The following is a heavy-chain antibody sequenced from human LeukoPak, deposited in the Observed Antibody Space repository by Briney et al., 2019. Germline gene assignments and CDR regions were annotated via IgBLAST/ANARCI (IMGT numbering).Heavy chain of an antibody. J-gene: IGHJ4*02. D-gene: IGHD6-19*01. CDR2: VISKGYNYAP. V-gene: IGHV3-73*01. CDR1: GFTFSGSG. Sequence: WGSLKLSCAAPGFTFSGSGMHWVRPASGKGLEWLGRVISKGYNYAPAYRASVTNNFIISRDDSKSTAYLQMSSVKSEDTAVYYCATLGESSGWYPDHWVQGTMATVSS. CDR3: ATLGESSGWYPDH.